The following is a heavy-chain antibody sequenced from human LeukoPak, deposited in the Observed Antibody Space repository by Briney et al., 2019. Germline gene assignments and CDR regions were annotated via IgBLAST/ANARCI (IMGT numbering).Heavy chain of an antibody. Sequence: PGGSLRLSCAASGFTFSSYWMHWVRQAPGKGLVWVSRINSDGSTTNYADSVKGRFTISRDNSKNTLYLQMNSLRAEDTAVYYCARLRLGYCSSTSCSDYWGQGTLVTVSS. J-gene: IGHJ4*02. D-gene: IGHD2-2*01. V-gene: IGHV3-74*01. CDR2: INSDGSTT. CDR1: GFTFSSYW. CDR3: ARLRLGYCSSTSCSDY.